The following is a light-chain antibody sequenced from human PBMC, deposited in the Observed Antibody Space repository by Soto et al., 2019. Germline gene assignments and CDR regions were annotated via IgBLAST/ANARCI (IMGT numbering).Light chain of an antibody. J-gene: IGKJ1*01. CDR3: QQYNSYST. Sequence: DSKMTQSPSTLSRAVGDRVTITFRASQTISSWLAWYQQKPGKAPKLLIYKASTLKSGVPSRFSGSGSGTEFTLTICSLQPDDFATYYCQQYNSYSTFGHGTKVDI. CDR2: KAS. V-gene: IGKV1-5*03. CDR1: QTISSW.